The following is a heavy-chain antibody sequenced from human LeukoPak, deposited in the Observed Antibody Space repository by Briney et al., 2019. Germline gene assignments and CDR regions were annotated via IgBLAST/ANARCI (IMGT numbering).Heavy chain of an antibody. J-gene: IGHJ4*02. Sequence: SETLSLTCTVSGGSISSYYWSWIRQHPGKGLEWIGYIYYSGSTNYNPSLKSRVTISVDTSKNQFSLKLSSVTAADTAVYYCASHLYCGGDCYQFDYWGQGTLVTVSS. CDR2: IYYSGST. CDR1: GGSISSYY. V-gene: IGHV4-59*01. CDR3: ASHLYCGGDCYQFDY. D-gene: IGHD2-21*02.